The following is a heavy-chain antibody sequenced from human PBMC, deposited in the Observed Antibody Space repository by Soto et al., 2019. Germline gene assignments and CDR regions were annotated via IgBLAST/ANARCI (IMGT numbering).Heavy chain of an antibody. CDR3: ARGHSRQWTIFGVVIPNNWFDP. J-gene: IGHJ5*02. V-gene: IGHV1-8*02. D-gene: IGHD3-3*01. CDR1: GGTFSSYT. CDR2: MIPIRGNT. Sequence: ASVKVSCKASGGTFSSYTISWVRQAPGQGLEWMGWMIPIRGNTGYAQKFQGRVTMTRNNSISTAYMELSSLRSEDTAVYYCARGHSRQWTIFGVVIPNNWFDPWGQGTLVTVSS.